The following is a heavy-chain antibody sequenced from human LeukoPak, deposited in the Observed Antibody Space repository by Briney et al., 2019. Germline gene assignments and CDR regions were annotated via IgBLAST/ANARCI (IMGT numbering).Heavy chain of an antibody. J-gene: IGHJ6*02. CDR1: GGSISSYY. Sequence: SETLSLTCTVSGGSISSYYWSWIRQPPGKGLEWIGYIYYSGSTNYSPSLKSRVTISVDTSKNQFSLKLSSVTAADTAVYYCARDRIAVAGRYYYYGMDVWGQGTTVTVSS. D-gene: IGHD6-19*01. CDR2: IYYSGST. V-gene: IGHV4-59*01. CDR3: ARDRIAVAGRYYYYGMDV.